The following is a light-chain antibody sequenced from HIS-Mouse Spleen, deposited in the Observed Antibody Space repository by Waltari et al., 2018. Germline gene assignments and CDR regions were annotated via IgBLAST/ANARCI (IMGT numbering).Light chain of an antibody. CDR1: SGSIASNY. CDR2: EDN. Sequence: NFMLTQPHSVSESPGKTVTISCTGSSGSIASNYVQWYQQRPGSAPTTVIYEDNQRPSGVPDRFSGSIDSSSNSDSITISGLKTEDEADYYCQSYDSSNWVFGGGTKLTVL. CDR3: QSYDSSNWV. J-gene: IGLJ3*02. V-gene: IGLV6-57*02.